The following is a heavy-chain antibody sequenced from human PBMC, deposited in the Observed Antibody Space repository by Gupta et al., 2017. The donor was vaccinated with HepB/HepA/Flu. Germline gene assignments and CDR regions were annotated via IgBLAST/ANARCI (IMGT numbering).Heavy chain of an antibody. J-gene: IGHJ4*02. CDR1: GFTFSNFA. V-gene: IGHV3-23*01. Sequence: EVHLLESGGGLVQPGVSLRLSCAASGFTFSNFAMSWVRQAPGQGLEWVSTISGNGGNTYYADSVKGRFTISRDNSKNTLYLQMNSLRAEDTAVYYCAKDTGGYTYGYYYFDYWGQGTLVTVSS. CDR3: AKDTGGYTYGYYYFDY. D-gene: IGHD5-18*01. CDR2: ISGNGGNT.